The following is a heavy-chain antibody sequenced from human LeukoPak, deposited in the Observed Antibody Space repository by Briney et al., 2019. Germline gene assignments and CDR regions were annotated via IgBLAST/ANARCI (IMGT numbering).Heavy chain of an antibody. CDR2: IRSKSNSFAT. D-gene: IGHD2-15*01. Sequence: GGSLRLSCAASGFAFSGSPIHWVRQASGKGLEWVGRIRSKSNSFATSYGASVEGRFTISRDDSKNTAYLQMNSLKTEDTAVYYCSSSTYRYCSGGKCHSDYFYCGMDVWGRGTTVTVSS. CDR1: GFAFSGSP. CDR3: SSSTYRYCSGGKCHSDYFYCGMDV. V-gene: IGHV3-73*01. J-gene: IGHJ6*02.